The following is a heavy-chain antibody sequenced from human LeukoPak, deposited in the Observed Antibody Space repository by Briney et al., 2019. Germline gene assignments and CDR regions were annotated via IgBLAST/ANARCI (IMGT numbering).Heavy chain of an antibody. D-gene: IGHD1-26*01. CDR1: GFTFSSYA. J-gene: IGHJ3*02. V-gene: IGHV3-23*01. CDR3: AKAQYSGRYSAFDI. Sequence: GGSLRLSCAASGFTFSSYAMSWVRQVPGKGLEWVSIISDSGGYTDNADSVKGRFTISRDNSRNTMYLQMNSLRAEDTAVYYCAKAQYSGRYSAFDIWGQGTMVTVSS. CDR2: ISDSGGYT.